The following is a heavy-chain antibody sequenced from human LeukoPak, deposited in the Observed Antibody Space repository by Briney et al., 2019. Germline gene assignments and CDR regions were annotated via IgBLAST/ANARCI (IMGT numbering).Heavy chain of an antibody. J-gene: IGHJ6*03. Sequence: PSETLSLTCAVYGGTFSGYYWSWIRQAAGKGLEWIGRIYTSGSSNYNPALESGGTMSVGASKNQFFLKLRSVTAAETAVYYCASVDNGSWSSYYDYYMDVWGKGTTVPVSS. V-gene: IGHV4-59*10. CDR3: ASVDNGSWSSYYDYYMDV. D-gene: IGHD3-10*01. CDR1: GGTFSGYY. CDR2: IYTSGSS.